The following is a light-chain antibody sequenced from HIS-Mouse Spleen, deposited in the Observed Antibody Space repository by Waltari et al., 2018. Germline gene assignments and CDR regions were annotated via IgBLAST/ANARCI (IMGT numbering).Light chain of an antibody. CDR3: QQYNSYSRT. CDR1: QIISSW. V-gene: IGKV1-5*03. J-gene: IGKJ1*01. CDR2: KAS. Sequence: DIQMTQSPSTLSASVGNRATITCRSSQIISSWLAWYQQKPGKAPKLLIYKASSLESGVPSRFSGSGSGTEFTLTISSLQPDDFATYYCQQYNSYSRTFGQGTKVEIK.